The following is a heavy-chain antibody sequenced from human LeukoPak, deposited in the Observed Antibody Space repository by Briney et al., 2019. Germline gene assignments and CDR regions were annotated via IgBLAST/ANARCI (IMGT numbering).Heavy chain of an antibody. CDR2: VHLSGTS. Sequence: SGTLSLTCAVSGGSILTTNWGSWVRQPPGKGLEWIGEVHLSGTSNYNPSLKSRVSMSIDKSKNQLSLKLTSVTAADTAMYYCARESGAFSPFGFWGQGTLVTVSS. CDR3: ARESGAFSPFGF. J-gene: IGHJ4*02. CDR1: GGSILTTNW. D-gene: IGHD1-26*01. V-gene: IGHV4-4*02.